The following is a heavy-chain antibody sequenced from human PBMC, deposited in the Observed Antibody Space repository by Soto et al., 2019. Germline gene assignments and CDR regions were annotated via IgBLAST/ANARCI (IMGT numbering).Heavy chain of an antibody. CDR1: GYRFSGYY. J-gene: IGHJ4*02. CDR3: ARGCRFYGADYFFDY. Sequence: ASVKVSCKASGYRFSGYYIHWVRQAPGQGLESMGWINPTSGVAEYAPKFQGWVTMTRDTSINTAYMELTRLTSNNTAVYYCARGCRFYGADYFFDYWGQGTLVTVSS. V-gene: IGHV1-2*04. D-gene: IGHD3-10*01. CDR2: INPTSGVA.